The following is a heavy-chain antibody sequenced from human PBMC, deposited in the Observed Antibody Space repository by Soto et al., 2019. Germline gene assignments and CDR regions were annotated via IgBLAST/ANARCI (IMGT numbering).Heavy chain of an antibody. CDR3: AKDRLNWNYFDY. CDR2: ISGSGGST. CDR1: GFTFSSYA. V-gene: IGHV3-23*01. Sequence: EVQLLESGGGLVQPGGSLRLSCAASGFTFSSYAMSWVRQAPGKGREWVSAISGSGGSTYYADSVKGRFTISRDNSKNTLYLQMNSLRAEDTAVYYCAKDRLNWNYFDYWGQGTLVTVSS. J-gene: IGHJ4*02. D-gene: IGHD1-20*01.